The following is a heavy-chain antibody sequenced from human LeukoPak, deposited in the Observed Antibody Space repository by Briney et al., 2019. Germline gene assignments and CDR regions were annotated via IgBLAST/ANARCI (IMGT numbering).Heavy chain of an antibody. Sequence: GGSLRLSCAASGFIFDDYAMHWVRQAPGKGLEWVSGISWNSVSIGYADSVKGRFTISRDNAKNSLYLQTNSLRAEDTAVYYCARDRITIFGVVISDGFGYWGQGTLVTVSS. J-gene: IGHJ4*02. CDR1: GFIFDDYA. V-gene: IGHV3-9*01. CDR2: ISWNSVSI. D-gene: IGHD3-3*01. CDR3: ARDRITIFGVVISDGFGY.